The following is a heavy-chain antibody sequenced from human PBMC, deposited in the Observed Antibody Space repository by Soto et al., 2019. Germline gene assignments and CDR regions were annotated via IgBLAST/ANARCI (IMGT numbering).Heavy chain of an antibody. V-gene: IGHV3-66*01. J-gene: IGHJ4*02. CDR1: GFTINSNY. CDR2: MYAAGST. Sequence: EVQLVESGGGLVQPGVSLRLSCAVTGFTINSNYMNWVRQAPGKGLEWVSVMYAAGSTYYEDSVKGRFNISRDNSKNTVYLQMNSLRGQDTAVYYCARGSNSNNWKLFDYWGQGTLVTVSS. D-gene: IGHD1-1*01. CDR3: ARGSNSNNWKLFDY.